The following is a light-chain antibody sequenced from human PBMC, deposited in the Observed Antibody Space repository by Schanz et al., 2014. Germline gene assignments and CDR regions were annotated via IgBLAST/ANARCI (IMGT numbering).Light chain of an antibody. V-gene: IGLV2-14*01. CDR1: SSDVGGYNF. J-gene: IGLJ3*02. CDR2: EVS. CDR3: SSYTSSPSWV. Sequence: QFALTQPASVSGSPGQSITISCSGASSDVGGYNFVSWYQQHPDKAPKLMIYEVSKRPSGVPDRFSGSKSGNTASLIVSGLQAEDEADYYCSSYTSSPSWVFGGGTKVTVL.